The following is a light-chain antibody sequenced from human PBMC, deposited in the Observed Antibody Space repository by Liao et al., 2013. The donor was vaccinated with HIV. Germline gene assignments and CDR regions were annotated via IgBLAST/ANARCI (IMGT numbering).Light chain of an antibody. CDR1: KLGDKY. Sequence: SYDLTQPPSVSVSPGQTASITCSGDKLGDKYTCWYQQKPGQSPVLVIYKDTKRPSGIPERFSGSQSGNTATLTISGTQTLDEADYYCQAWDSTIAYVFGTGTKVTVL. CDR2: KDT. V-gene: IGLV3-1*01. J-gene: IGLJ1*01. CDR3: QAWDSTIAYV.